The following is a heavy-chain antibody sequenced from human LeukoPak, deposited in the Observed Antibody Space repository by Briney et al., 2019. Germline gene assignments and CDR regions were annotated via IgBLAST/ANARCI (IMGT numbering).Heavy chain of an antibody. CDR3: AKRKGDFQYYYYMDV. Sequence: GGSLRLSCAASGFTFSSYGMSWVRQAPGKGLEWVSAISGSGGSTYYADSVKGRFTISRDNSKNTLYLQMNSLRAEDTAVFYCAKRKGDFQYYYYMDVWGKGTTVTVSS. J-gene: IGHJ6*03. CDR2: ISGSGGST. D-gene: IGHD2-21*02. CDR1: GFTFSSYG. V-gene: IGHV3-23*01.